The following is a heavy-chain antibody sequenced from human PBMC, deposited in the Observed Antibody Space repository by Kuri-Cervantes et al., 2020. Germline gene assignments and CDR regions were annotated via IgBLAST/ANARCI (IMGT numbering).Heavy chain of an antibody. CDR1: GFTFSSYA. CDR3: ARDLGTVGALYYFYY. V-gene: IGHV3-30*01. J-gene: IGHJ4*02. D-gene: IGHD1-26*01. Sequence: GGSLRLSCAASGFTFSSYAMHWVRQAPGKGLEWVAVISYDGSNKYYADSVKGRFTISRDNSKNTLYLQMNSLGAEDTAVYYCARDLGTVGALYYFYYWGQGTLVTVSS. CDR2: ISYDGSNK.